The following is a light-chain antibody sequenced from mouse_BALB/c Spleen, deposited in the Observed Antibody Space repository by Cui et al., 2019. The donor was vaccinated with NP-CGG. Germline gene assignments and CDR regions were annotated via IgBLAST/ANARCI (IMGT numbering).Light chain of an antibody. CDR2: GTN. CDR3: ALWYSNHWV. Sequence: QAVVTQEFPLTTSPGETVTLTCRSSTGAVTTSNYANWVQEKPDHLFTGLIGGTNNRPPGVPARFSGSLIGDKAALTITGAQTEDEAIYFCALWYSNHWVFGGGTKLTVL. V-gene: IGLV1*01. J-gene: IGLJ1*01. CDR1: TGAVTTSNY.